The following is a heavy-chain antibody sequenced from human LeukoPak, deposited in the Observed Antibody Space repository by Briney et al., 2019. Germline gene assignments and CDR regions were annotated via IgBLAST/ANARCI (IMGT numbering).Heavy chain of an antibody. Sequence: GGSLRLSCAASGFTVSGKYMSWVRQAPGKGLEWVSIIYSGDNTYYADSVKGRFTISRDNAKNSLYLQMNSLRAEDTAVYYCARVAYTIQLWSGDAFDIWGQGTMVTVSS. CDR1: GFTVSGKY. D-gene: IGHD5-18*01. J-gene: IGHJ3*02. CDR2: IYSGDNT. V-gene: IGHV3-53*01. CDR3: ARVAYTIQLWSGDAFDI.